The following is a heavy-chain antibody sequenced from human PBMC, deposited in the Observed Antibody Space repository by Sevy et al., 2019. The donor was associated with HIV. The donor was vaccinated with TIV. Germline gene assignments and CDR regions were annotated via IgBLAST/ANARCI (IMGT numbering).Heavy chain of an antibody. D-gene: IGHD6-19*01. V-gene: IGHV4-39*01. Sequence: SETLSLTCTVSGGSISSSDYYWGWICQPPGKGLEWIGIIYYSGNSYYNPSLKSRVTISVDTSKKQFSLNLSSVTAAGTAVYYCNGGASSCWYEDYWGQGTLVTVSS. CDR3: NGGASSCWYEDY. J-gene: IGHJ4*02. CDR2: IYYSGNS. CDR1: GGSISSSDYY.